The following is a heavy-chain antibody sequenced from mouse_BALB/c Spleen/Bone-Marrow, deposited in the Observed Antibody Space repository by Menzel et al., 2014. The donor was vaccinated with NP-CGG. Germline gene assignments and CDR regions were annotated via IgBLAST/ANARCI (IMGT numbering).Heavy chain of an antibody. V-gene: IGHV14-4*02. J-gene: IGHJ2*01. D-gene: IGHD1-1*01. CDR1: GFNIEDYF. CDR2: IDPENGDT. CDR3: NQGGATVVATTEYYFDY. Sequence: VQLQQSGAELVRSGASVKLSCTASGFNIEDYFIHWVRQRPEQGLEWIGWIDPENGDTEYAPKFQGKATMTADTSSNTVYLQLSSLTSVDTAVYYCNQGGATVVATTEYYFDYWGQGTTLTVSA.